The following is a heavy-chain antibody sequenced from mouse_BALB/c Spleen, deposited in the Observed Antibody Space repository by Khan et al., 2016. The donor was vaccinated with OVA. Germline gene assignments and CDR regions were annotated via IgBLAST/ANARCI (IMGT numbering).Heavy chain of an antibody. CDR1: GYSITSDYA. Sequence: EVQLQESGPGLVKPSQSLSLTCTVTGYSITSDYAWNWIRQFPGNKLEWMGFISYSGNTKYNPSFKSRISMTRDTSRNQFFLQLNSVTIEDTATYYCARIYGGDFDYWGQGTSLTVSS. CDR2: ISYSGNT. V-gene: IGHV3-2*02. J-gene: IGHJ2*02. CDR3: ARIYGGDFDY. D-gene: IGHD1-1*01.